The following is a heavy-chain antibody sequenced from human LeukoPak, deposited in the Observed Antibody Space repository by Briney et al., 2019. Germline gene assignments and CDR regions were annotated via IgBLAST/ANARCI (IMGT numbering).Heavy chain of an antibody. CDR3: ARHQRGNSDAFDI. Sequence: PSETLSLTCTVSGGSINSYYWSWIRQPPGKGLEWIGYIYYTGSTNYNPSLKSRVTISVDTSKNQFSLKLSSVTAADAAVYYCARHQRGNSDAFDIWGQGTMVTVSS. CDR2: IYYTGST. CDR1: GGSINSYY. V-gene: IGHV4-59*01. D-gene: IGHD4-23*01. J-gene: IGHJ3*02.